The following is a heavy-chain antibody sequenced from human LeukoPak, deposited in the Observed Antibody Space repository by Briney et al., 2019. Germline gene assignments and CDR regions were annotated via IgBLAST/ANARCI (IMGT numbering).Heavy chain of an antibody. CDR3: ARNPEHDYGDYDFGWYFDL. Sequence: GGSLRLSCAASGFTFSSYSMNWVRQAPGKGLVWVSRINSDGSSTSYADSVKGRFTISRDNAKNTLYLQMNSLRAEDTAVYYCARNPEHDYGDYDFGWYFDLWGRGTLVTVSS. CDR2: INSDGSST. CDR1: GFTFSSYS. J-gene: IGHJ2*01. D-gene: IGHD4-17*01. V-gene: IGHV3-74*01.